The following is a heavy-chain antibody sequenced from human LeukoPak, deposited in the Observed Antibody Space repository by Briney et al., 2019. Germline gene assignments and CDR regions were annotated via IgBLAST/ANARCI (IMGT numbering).Heavy chain of an antibody. J-gene: IGHJ6*04. CDR2: IYYSGST. Sequence: KPSETLSLTCTVSGGSISSYYWSWIRQPPGKGLEWIGYIYYSGSTNYNPSLKSRVTISIDTSKNQLSLKLSSVTAADTAVYYCARDGTTVSPAVWGKGTTVTVSS. CDR1: GGSISSYY. V-gene: IGHV4-59*12. CDR3: ARDGTTVSPAV. D-gene: IGHD4-17*01.